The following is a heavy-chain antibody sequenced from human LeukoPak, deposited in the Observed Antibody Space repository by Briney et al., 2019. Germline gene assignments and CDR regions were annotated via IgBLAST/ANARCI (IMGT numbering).Heavy chain of an antibody. V-gene: IGHV1-24*01. CDR2: FDPEDGET. J-gene: IGHJ5*02. D-gene: IGHD2-2*01. Sequence: ASVEVSCKVSGYTLTELSMHWVRQAPGKGLEWMGGFDPEDGETIYAQKFQGRVTVTEDTSTDTAYMELSSLGSEDTAVYYCATEAYCSSTSCPPKTNWFDPWGQGTLVTVSS. CDR3: ATEAYCSSTSCPPKTNWFDP. CDR1: GYTLTELS.